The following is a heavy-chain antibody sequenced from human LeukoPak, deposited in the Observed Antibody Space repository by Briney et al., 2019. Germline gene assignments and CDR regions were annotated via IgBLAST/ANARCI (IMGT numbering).Heavy chain of an antibody. D-gene: IGHD2-21*02. J-gene: IGHJ4*02. CDR3: AKILQVATVTVPYFDH. CDR2: ISGSGDTT. V-gene: IGHV3-23*01. Sequence: PGGSLRLSCAASGFTFSSYGMRWVRQAPGKGLEWVSTISGSGDTTHYTDSVKGRFTVSGDNSKNTLYLQMNSLRAEDTAVYYCAKILQVATVTVPYFDHWGQGTLVTVSS. CDR1: GFTFSSYG.